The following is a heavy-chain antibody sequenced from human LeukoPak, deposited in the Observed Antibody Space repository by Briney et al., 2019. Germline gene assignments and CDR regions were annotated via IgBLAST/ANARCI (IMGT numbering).Heavy chain of an antibody. J-gene: IGHJ4*02. CDR3: ARGGTLGVVGPSDYFDY. CDR1: EFTFDTYG. Sequence: GGSLRLSCAATEFTFDTYGVHWARQALGKGVDWVAGTWYDGINNFYADSVKGRFTISRDNSKNTVYLQMNSLRAEDTAVYYCARGGTLGVVGPSDYFDYWGQGTLVTVSS. D-gene: IGHD1-26*01. CDR2: TWYDGINN. V-gene: IGHV3-33*01.